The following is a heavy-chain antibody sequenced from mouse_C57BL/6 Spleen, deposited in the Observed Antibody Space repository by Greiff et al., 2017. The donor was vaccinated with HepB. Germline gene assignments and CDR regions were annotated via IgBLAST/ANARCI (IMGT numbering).Heavy chain of an antibody. CDR3: ARVLTEYWYFDV. Sequence: EVKLVESEGGLVQPGSSMKLSCTASGFTFSDYYMAWVRQVPEKGLEWVANINYDGSSTYYLDSLKSRFIISRDNAKNILYLQMSSLKSEDTATYYCARVLTEYWYFDVWGTGTTVTVSS. J-gene: IGHJ1*03. CDR1: GFTFSDYY. D-gene: IGHD4-1*01. CDR2: INYDGSST. V-gene: IGHV5-16*01.